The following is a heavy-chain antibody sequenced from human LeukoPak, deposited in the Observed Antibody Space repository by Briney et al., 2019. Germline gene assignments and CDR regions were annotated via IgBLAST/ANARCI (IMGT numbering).Heavy chain of an antibody. D-gene: IGHD6-13*01. CDR1: GFTFSSYA. V-gene: IGHV3-30-3*01. CDR3: ASLSSSSWYGTNWFDP. Sequence: GRSLRLSCAASGFTFSSYAMHWVRQAPGKGLEWVAVISYDGSNKYYADSVKGRFTISRDNSKNTLYLQMNSLRAEDTAVYYCASLSSSSWYGTNWFDPWGQGTLVTVSS. J-gene: IGHJ5*02. CDR2: ISYDGSNK.